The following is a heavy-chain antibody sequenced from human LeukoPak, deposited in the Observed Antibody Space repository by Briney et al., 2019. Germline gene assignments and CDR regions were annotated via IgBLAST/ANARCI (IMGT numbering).Heavy chain of an antibody. Sequence: ASVKVSCKASGGTFSSYAISWVRQAPGQGLEWMGGIIPIFGTANYAQKFQGRVTITADESTSTAYMELSSLRSEDTAVYYCARDLMGGYSYGLDYWGQGTPVTVSS. V-gene: IGHV1-69*13. D-gene: IGHD5-18*01. CDR2: IIPIFGTA. CDR1: GGTFSSYA. CDR3: ARDLMGGYSYGLDY. J-gene: IGHJ4*02.